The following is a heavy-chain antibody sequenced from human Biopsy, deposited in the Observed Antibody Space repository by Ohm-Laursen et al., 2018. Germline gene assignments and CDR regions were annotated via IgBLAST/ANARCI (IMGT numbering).Heavy chain of an antibody. CDR2: INHSGST. CDR1: GGSFSGYY. J-gene: IGHJ6*02. Sequence: GTLSLTCAVFGGSFSGYYWSWIRQPPGKGLEWIGEINHSGSTNNNPSLKSRVTISVDTSKNQFSLKVSSVTAADTAVYYCARDSGILNYGNFKYYHYYGMDVWGQGTKVTVSS. D-gene: IGHD4-11*01. CDR3: ARDSGILNYGNFKYYHYYGMDV. V-gene: IGHV4-34*01.